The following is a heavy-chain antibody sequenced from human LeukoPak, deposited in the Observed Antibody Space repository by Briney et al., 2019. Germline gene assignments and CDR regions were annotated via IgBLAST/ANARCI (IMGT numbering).Heavy chain of an antibody. CDR2: INQDGSTE. J-gene: IGHJ3*02. CDR3: TGERLAGGFDI. D-gene: IGHD2-15*01. Sequence: PGGSLRLSCAASGFTSTNFWIHWVRQAPGKGLEWVANINQDGSTEQYVGFVKGRFTIFRDNAKNSVYLQMNSLIVDDTAVYYCTGERLAGGFDIWGQGTLVTVSS. V-gene: IGHV3-7*01. CDR1: GFTSTNFW.